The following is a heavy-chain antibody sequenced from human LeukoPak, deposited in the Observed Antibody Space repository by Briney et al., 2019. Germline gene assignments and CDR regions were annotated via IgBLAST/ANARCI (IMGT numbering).Heavy chain of an antibody. CDR1: GGSISSYY. Sequence: SETLSLTCTVSGGSISSYYWSWIRQPPGKGLEWIGYIYYSGSTNYNPSLKSRVTISVDTSNNQFSLKLSSVTAADTAVYYCARFNTYYYDSSGYNNWFDPWGQGTLVTVSS. CDR2: IYYSGST. J-gene: IGHJ5*02. D-gene: IGHD3-22*01. CDR3: ARFNTYYYDSSGYNNWFDP. V-gene: IGHV4-59*01.